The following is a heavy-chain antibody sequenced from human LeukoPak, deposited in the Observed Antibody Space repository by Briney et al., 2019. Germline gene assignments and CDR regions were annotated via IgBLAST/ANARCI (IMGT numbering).Heavy chain of an antibody. D-gene: IGHD2-15*01. CDR2: ISYDGSNK. CDR3: AKDHGHGWLPT. CDR1: GFTFSSYG. V-gene: IGHV3-30*18. J-gene: IGHJ5*02. Sequence: GGSLRLSCAASGFTFSSYGMHWVRQAPGKGLEWVAVISYDGSNKYYADSVKGRFTISRDNFRNTVFLHMNSLRAEDTAVYYCAKDHGHGWLPTWGQGTLVTVSS.